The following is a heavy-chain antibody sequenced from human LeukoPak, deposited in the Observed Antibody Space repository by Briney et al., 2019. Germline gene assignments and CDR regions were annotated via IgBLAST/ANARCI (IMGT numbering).Heavy chain of an antibody. CDR3: ARENYDSSGPLFNN. D-gene: IGHD3-22*01. Sequence: ASVKVSCKASGGTFSSYAISWVRQAPGQRLEWMGGIIPIFGTANYAQKFQGRVTITADESTSTAYMELSSLRSEDTAVYYCARENYDSSGPLFNNWGRGTLVTVSS. V-gene: IGHV1-69*13. CDR2: IIPIFGTA. J-gene: IGHJ4*02. CDR1: GGTFSSYA.